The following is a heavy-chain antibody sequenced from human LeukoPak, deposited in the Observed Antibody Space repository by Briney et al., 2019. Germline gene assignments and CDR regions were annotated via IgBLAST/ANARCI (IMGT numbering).Heavy chain of an antibody. CDR2: ISASDGRT. V-gene: IGHV3-23*01. D-gene: IGHD6-19*01. Sequence: PGGSLRLSCAASGFIFSSYHMVWVRQAPGKGLEAVSSISASDGRTYYLDSVKGRFTISRDNSENTVYLQMNSLRAEDTAVYYCGKILTLAAYSWYGVDVWGQGTTVTVSS. CDR1: GFIFSSYH. CDR3: GKILTLAAYSWYGVDV. J-gene: IGHJ6*02.